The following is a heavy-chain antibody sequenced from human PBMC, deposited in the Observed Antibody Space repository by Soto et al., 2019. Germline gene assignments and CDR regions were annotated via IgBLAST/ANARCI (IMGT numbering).Heavy chain of an antibody. CDR2: IYHSGST. J-gene: IGHJ5*02. Sequence: QLQLQESGSGLVKPSQTLSLTCAVSGGSISSGGYSWSWIRQPPGKGLEWIGYIYHSGSTYYNPSLKSRVTISVDRSKNQFSLKLSSVTAADTAVYYCARAIQLWSQYNWFDPWGQGTLVTVSS. D-gene: IGHD5-18*01. CDR3: ARAIQLWSQYNWFDP. CDR1: GGSISSGGYS. V-gene: IGHV4-30-2*01.